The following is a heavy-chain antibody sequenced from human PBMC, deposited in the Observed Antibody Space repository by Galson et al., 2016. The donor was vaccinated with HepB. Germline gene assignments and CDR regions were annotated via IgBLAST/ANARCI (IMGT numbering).Heavy chain of an antibody. J-gene: IGHJ6*02. CDR2: IMPIFGTA. V-gene: IGHV1-69*13. Sequence: SVKVSCRASGGTFSSYVISWVRQAPGQGLEWMGGIMPIFGTANYAQKFQGRVTITADESTSTAYMELSSLRSEDTAVYYCAREVCDLYYNHYYAMDVWGQGTTVTVSS. CDR3: AREVCDLYYNHYYAMDV. CDR1: GGTFSSYV. D-gene: IGHD2-21*02.